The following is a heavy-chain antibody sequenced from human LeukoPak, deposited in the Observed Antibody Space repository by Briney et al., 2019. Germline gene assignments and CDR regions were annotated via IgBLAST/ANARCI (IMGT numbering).Heavy chain of an antibody. CDR2: ISYDGSNK. CDR1: GFTFSSYG. J-gene: IGHJ4*02. CDR3: AKVSLPTVTTAPFDY. V-gene: IGHV3-30*18. Sequence: GGSLRLSCAASGFTFSSYGMHWVRQAPGKGLEWVAVISYDGSNKYHADSVKGRFTISRDNSKNTLYLQMNSLRAEDTAVYYCAKVSLPTVTTAPFDYWGQGTLVTVSS. D-gene: IGHD4-17*01.